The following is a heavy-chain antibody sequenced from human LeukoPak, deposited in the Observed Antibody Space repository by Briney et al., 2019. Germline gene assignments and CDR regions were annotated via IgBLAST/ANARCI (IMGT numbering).Heavy chain of an antibody. CDR3: ARDGNNWFDP. Sequence: SQTLSLTCTVSGGSISSGGYYWSWIRQHPGKGLEWIGYIYYSGSTYYNPSLKSRVTISVDTSKNQFSLKLSSVTAADTAVYYCARDGNNWFDPWGQGTLVTVSS. CDR2: IYYSGST. J-gene: IGHJ5*02. CDR1: GGSISSGGYY. V-gene: IGHV4-31*03.